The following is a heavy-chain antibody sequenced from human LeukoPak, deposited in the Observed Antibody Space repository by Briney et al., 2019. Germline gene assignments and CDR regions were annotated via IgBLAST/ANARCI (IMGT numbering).Heavy chain of an antibody. CDR3: AKDRRRSGSAFDI. Sequence: GGSLRLSCAASGFTFSSYGMHWVRQAPGKGLEWVAFIRYDGSNKYYADSVKGRFTISRDNSKNTLYLQMNSLRAEDTAVYHCAKDRRRSGSAFDIWGQGTMVTVSS. V-gene: IGHV3-30*02. D-gene: IGHD3-3*01. J-gene: IGHJ3*02. CDR1: GFTFSSYG. CDR2: IRYDGSNK.